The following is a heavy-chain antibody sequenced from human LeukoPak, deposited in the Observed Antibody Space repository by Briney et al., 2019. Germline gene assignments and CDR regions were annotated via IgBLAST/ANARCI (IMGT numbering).Heavy chain of an antibody. CDR2: ISAYNGNT. D-gene: IGHD3-9*01. V-gene: IGHV1-18*01. J-gene: IGHJ4*02. Sequence: ASVKVSCKASGYTFTSYGISWVRQAPGQGLEWMGWISAYNGNTNYAQKLQGRVTMTTDTSTSTAYMELRSLRSDDTAVYYCARGVTLRYFDWSQRAFDYWGQGTLATVSS. CDR3: ARGVTLRYFDWSQRAFDY. CDR1: GYTFTSYG.